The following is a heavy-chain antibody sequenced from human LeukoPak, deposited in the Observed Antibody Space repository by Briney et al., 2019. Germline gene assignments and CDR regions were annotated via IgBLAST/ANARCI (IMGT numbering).Heavy chain of an antibody. CDR1: GLTFSSYA. Sequence: GGSLRLSCAASGLTFSSYAMSWVRQAPGKGLEWVAVISYDGSNKYYADSVKGRFTISRDNSKNTLYLQMNSLRAEDTAVYYCARDPPDDYRSYYYYYGMDVWGQGTTVTVSS. D-gene: IGHD4-11*01. CDR3: ARDPPDDYRSYYYYYGMDV. J-gene: IGHJ6*02. V-gene: IGHV3-30-3*01. CDR2: ISYDGSNK.